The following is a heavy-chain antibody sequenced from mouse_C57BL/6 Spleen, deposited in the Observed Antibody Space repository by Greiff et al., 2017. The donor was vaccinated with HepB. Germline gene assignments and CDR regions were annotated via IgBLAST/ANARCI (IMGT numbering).Heavy chain of an antibody. J-gene: IGHJ2*01. CDR1: GYAFSSYW. Sequence: VQGVESGAELVKPGASVKISCKASGYAFSSYWMNWVKQRPGKGLEWIGQIYPGDGDTNYNGKFKGKATLTADKSSSTAYMQLSSLTSEDSAVYFCARPSPYYFDYWGQGTTLTVSS. CDR3: ARPSPYYFDY. V-gene: IGHV1-80*01. CDR2: IYPGDGDT.